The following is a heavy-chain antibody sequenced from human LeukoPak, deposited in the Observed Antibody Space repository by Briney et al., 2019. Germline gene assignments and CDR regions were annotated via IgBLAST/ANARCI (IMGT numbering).Heavy chain of an antibody. CDR3: ARVECISTTCFYLY. D-gene: IGHD2-2*01. V-gene: IGHV3-48*01. CDR1: GYTFSSYS. Sequence: PGGSLRLSCAASGYTFSSYSMNWVRQVPGKGLEWISYISTGNSPVYYAESVKGRFTISRDNAKNSLYLQMNNLRVEDTAVYFCARVECISTTCFYLYWGQGTLVTVSS. J-gene: IGHJ4*02. CDR2: ISTGNSPV.